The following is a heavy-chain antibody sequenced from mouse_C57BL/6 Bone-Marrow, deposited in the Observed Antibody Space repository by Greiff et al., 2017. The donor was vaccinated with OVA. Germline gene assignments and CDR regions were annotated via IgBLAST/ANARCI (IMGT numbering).Heavy chain of an antibody. CDR3: TSYYGIFGYFDV. CDR1: GYTFTDYE. D-gene: IGHD2-10*01. V-gene: IGHV1-15*01. J-gene: IGHJ1*03. Sequence: QVQLKQSGAELVRPGASVTLSCKASGYTFTDYEMHWVKQTPVHGLEWIGAIDPETGGTAYNQKFKGKAILTADKSSSTAYMELRRLTSEDSAVDYCTSYYGIFGYFDVWGTGTTVTVSS. CDR2: IDPETGGT.